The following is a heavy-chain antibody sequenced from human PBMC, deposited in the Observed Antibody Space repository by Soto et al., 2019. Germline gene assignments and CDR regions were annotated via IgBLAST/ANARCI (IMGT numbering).Heavy chain of an antibody. J-gene: IGHJ4*02. Sequence: QVRLVESGGGVVQPGRSLRLSCAASGLIFRTFDLHWVRQTPGRGLGWVALIAHDGSHEFHPASVKGRFTISRDNSKDRLYLQMNSLRVEDTGIYYCAKDIGITVSGMDPNYWGQGILVTVSS. D-gene: IGHD1-1*01. CDR2: IAHDGSHE. V-gene: IGHV3-30*13. CDR3: AKDIGITVSGMDPNY. CDR1: GLIFRTFD.